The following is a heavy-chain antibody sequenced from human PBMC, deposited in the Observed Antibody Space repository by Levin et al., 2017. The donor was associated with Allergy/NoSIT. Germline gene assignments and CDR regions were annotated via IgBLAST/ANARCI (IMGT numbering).Heavy chain of an antibody. J-gene: IGHJ4*02. D-gene: IGHD5-12*01. CDR2: ISASGSPT. CDR1: GFTFEIYG. Sequence: PGGSLGLSCSVSGFTFEIYGMNWVRQAPGKRLEWVSHISASGSPTYYADPVRGRFTISRDNAKQSLYLQMTSLRVEDTAVYYCARGLFDFWGQGALVTVSS. CDR3: ARGLFDF. V-gene: IGHV3-48*04.